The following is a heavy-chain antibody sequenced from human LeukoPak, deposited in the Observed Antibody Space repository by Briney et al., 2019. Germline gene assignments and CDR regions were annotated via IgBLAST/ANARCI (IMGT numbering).Heavy chain of an antibody. CDR2: IHQEGSEK. V-gene: IGHV3-7*01. D-gene: IGHD6-13*01. Sequence: GGSLRLSCAASGFTFSTYWMTWVRQAPGKGLEWVANIHQEGSEKYYVDSVKGRFTISRDNAKNSVYLQMNSLRAEDTAVYYCARNRAAALDSWGQGTLVTVSS. CDR3: ARNRAAALDS. J-gene: IGHJ4*02. CDR1: GFTFSTYW.